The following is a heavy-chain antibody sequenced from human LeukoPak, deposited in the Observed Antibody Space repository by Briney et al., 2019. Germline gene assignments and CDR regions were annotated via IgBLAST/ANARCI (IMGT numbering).Heavy chain of an antibody. V-gene: IGHV1-3*01. Sequence: ASVKVSCKASGYTFTSYAMHWVRQAPGQRLEWMGWINAGNGNTKYSQKFQGRVTITRDTSASTAYMELSSLRSEDTAVYYCATGHSNSLNFDYWGQGTLVTVSS. J-gene: IGHJ4*02. CDR2: INAGNGNT. CDR3: ATGHSNSLNFDY. D-gene: IGHD4-23*01. CDR1: GYTFTSYA.